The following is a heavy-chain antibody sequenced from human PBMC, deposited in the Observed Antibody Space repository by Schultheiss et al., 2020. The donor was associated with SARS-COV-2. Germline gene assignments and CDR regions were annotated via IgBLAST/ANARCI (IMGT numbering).Heavy chain of an antibody. V-gene: IGHV3-9*01. CDR2: ISWNSGSI. CDR1: GFTFSSYD. Sequence: GGSLRLSCAASGFTFSSYDMHWVRQATGKGLEWVSGISWNSGSIGYADSVKGRFTISRDNAKNSLYLQMNSLRAEDTALYYCAKGTYYYDSSGYRPFDYWGQGALVTVSS. D-gene: IGHD3-22*01. CDR3: AKGTYYYDSSGYRPFDY. J-gene: IGHJ4*02.